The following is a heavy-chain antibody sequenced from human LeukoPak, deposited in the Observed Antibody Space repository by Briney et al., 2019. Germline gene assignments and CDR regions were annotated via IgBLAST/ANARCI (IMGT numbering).Heavy chain of an antibody. D-gene: IGHD3-9*01. Sequence: ASVTVSCKASGYTFSNYGVTWVRQAPGQGLEWVGWISVYTGYTTYAQNFQGRVTMTTDTSTNTAYMELRSLTSDDTAVYFCARDGGYFDWPRPRPGKYYFDYWGQGTLVTVTS. CDR2: ISVYTGYT. V-gene: IGHV1-18*01. CDR1: GYTFSNYG. J-gene: IGHJ4*02. CDR3: ARDGGYFDWPRPRPGKYYFDY.